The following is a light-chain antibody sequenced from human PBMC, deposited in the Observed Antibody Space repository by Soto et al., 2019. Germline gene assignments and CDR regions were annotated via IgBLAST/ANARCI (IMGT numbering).Light chain of an antibody. CDR1: SSDVGAYDF. CDR2: EVS. J-gene: IGLJ1*01. CDR3: SSYTSSSTRV. V-gene: IGLV2-14*03. Sequence: QSALTQPAFVSGSPGQSITISCTGTSSDVGAYDFVSWYQQHPDKAPKPMIYEVSNRPSGVSNRFSGSKSVNTATLTISGLQAEDEADYYCSSYTSSSTRVFGTGTKVTVL.